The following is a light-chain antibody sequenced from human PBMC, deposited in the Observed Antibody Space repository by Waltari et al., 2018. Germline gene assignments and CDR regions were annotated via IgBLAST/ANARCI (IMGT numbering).Light chain of an antibody. CDR2: DDK. Sequence: QSALTQPRSVSGSPGQSVTISCTGTSSDVGGYNYVSWYQQHPGKDPKRIIYDDKQRPSGVPDRFSGSKSGNTASLTVSGLQDEDEADYYCCSYAGSYTVFGGGTKLTVL. CDR1: SSDVGGYNY. J-gene: IGLJ2*01. V-gene: IGLV2-11*01. CDR3: CSYAGSYTV.